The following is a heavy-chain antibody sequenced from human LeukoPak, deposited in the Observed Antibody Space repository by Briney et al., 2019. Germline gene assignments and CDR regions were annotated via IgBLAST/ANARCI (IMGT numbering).Heavy chain of an antibody. Sequence: ASVKVSCKASGYTFTSYGISWVRQAPGQGLEWMGWISAYNGNTNYAQKLQGRVTMTTDTSTSTAYTELRSLRSDDTAVYYCAGVDKYYYYYGMDVWGQGTTVTVSS. CDR3: AGVDKYYYYYGMDV. D-gene: IGHD3/OR15-3a*01. CDR2: ISAYNGNT. V-gene: IGHV1-18*01. J-gene: IGHJ6*02. CDR1: GYTFTSYG.